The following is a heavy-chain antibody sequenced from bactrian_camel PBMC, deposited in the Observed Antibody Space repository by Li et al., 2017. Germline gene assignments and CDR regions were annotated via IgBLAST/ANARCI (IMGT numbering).Heavy chain of an antibody. V-gene: IGHV3S40*01. CDR1: THTFSNAY. J-gene: IGHJ6*01. D-gene: IGHD3*01. CDR3: AAAEAGRGTWPDDDGY. Sequence: VQLVESGGGSVQSGGSLRLSCAASTHTFSNAYMSWVRQAPGKGLEWVSSIESNRGDGSTYYSDSVKGRFTISRDNAKNTVYLQMNSLKPEDTAMYYCAAAEAGRGTWPDDDGYWGQGTQVTVS. CDR2: IESNRGDGST.